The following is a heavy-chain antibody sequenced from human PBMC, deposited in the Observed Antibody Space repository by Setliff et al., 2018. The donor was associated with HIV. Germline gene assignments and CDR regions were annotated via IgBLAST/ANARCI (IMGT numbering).Heavy chain of an antibody. CDR3: ARVGSSTSLDY. V-gene: IGHV3-21*06. CDR1: GFPFSLYS. D-gene: IGHD6-13*01. J-gene: IGHJ4*02. Sequence: GALRLSCTASGFPFSLYSMNWARQTPGRGLEWVSSINGNTLYISYAASVRRRFTISRDNAKGSLYLQLTSLRPEDTGVYFCARVGSSTSLDYWGQGILVTVSS. CDR2: INGNTLYI.